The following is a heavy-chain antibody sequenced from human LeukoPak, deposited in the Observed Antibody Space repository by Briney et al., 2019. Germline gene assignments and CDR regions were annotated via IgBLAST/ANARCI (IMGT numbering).Heavy chain of an antibody. V-gene: IGHV3-21*01. CDR2: ISSGGSHI. CDR1: GFTFSSYD. J-gene: IGHJ4*02. Sequence: GGSLRLSCAASGFTFSSYDMNWVRQAPGKGLEWVSSISSGGSHIYYADSLKGRFTISRDNAKNSLYLQMNSLRVEDTAVYYCARDLLASGDYWGQGTLVTVS. CDR3: ARDLLASGDY. D-gene: IGHD1-26*01.